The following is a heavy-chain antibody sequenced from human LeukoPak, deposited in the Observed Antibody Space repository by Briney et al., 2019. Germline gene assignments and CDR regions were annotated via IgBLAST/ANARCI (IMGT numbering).Heavy chain of an antibody. CDR2: IYTRGTT. CDR3: ARLGPPSSTKWKRSFDY. V-gene: IGHV4-61*02. J-gene: IGHJ4*02. CDR1: GGSISSETYY. Sequence: PSETLSLTCTVSGGSISSETYYWSWIRQSAGKGPEWIGRIYTRGTTNYNPSLKSRVTISADTSKNQFSLKLSSVTAADTAVYYCARLGPPSSTKWKRSFDYWGQGTLVTVSS. D-gene: IGHD2-2*01.